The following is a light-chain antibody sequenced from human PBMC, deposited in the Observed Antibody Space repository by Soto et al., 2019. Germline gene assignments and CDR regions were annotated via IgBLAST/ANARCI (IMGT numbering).Light chain of an antibody. Sequence: QSVLTQPASVSGFPGQSITISCTGTRSDVGSYDLVSWYLQHPGKAPKLMIYEGSKRSSGVSNRVSGSKSVNTASLKNSGIQAEDEDDYYCFSYVDTTMVFGGGTKLTVL. CDR2: EGS. V-gene: IGLV2-23*01. CDR3: FSYVDTTMV. CDR1: RSDVGSYDL. J-gene: IGLJ3*02.